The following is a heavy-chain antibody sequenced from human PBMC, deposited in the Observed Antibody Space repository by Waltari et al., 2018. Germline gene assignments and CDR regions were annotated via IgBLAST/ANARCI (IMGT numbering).Heavy chain of an antibody. CDR3: ATGVAARPIYFDN. CDR2: GFSGGGT. Sequence: QVRLQESGPGLVKPSQTLSLTCTVSGGSISSGGYYWSWIRQPAGKELEWIGRGFSGGGTHYNPSLQSRVTISVDTSKSQFSLELTSVSAADTAVYYCATGVAARPIYFDNWGQGTLVTVSS. J-gene: IGHJ4*02. D-gene: IGHD6-6*01. V-gene: IGHV4-61*02. CDR1: GGSISSGGYY.